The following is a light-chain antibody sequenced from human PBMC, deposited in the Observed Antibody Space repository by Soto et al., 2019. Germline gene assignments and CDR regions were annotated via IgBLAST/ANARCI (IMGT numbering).Light chain of an antibody. Sequence: DIQMTQSPSFLSASVGDRVTITCRASRSGSTSLNWYQQKPGKAPKVLIYAATNLQRGIPSRFSGGGFGTEFTLTISSLEPEDFATYYCQQSYSTRWTFGQGTKVE. CDR3: QQSYSTRWT. J-gene: IGKJ1*01. CDR1: RSGSTS. CDR2: AAT. V-gene: IGKV1-39*01.